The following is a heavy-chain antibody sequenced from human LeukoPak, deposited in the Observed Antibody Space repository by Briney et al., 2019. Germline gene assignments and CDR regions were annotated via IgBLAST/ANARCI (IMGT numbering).Heavy chain of an antibody. J-gene: IGHJ3*02. CDR2: INHSGST. Sequence: SETLSLTCAVYGGSFSGYYWSWIRQPPGKGLEWIGEINHSGSTNYNPSLKSRVTISVDTSKNQFSLKLSSVTAADTAVYYCASWSGYSLDAFDIWGQGTMVTVSS. CDR1: GGSFSGYY. D-gene: IGHD3-3*01. CDR3: ASWSGYSLDAFDI. V-gene: IGHV4-34*01.